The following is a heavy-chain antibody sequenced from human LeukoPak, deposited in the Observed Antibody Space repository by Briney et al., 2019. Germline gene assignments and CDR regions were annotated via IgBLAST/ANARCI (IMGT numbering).Heavy chain of an antibody. CDR3: ARAALRRGNYYYMAV. Sequence: ASVNVSCKASGYTFTNYAISWVRQAPGQGLEWMGWINPYNGNINYAQKFQGRVTMTTDTATSTAYMELRRVRSDDTAVYYCARAALRRGNYYYMAVWGEGTTVTVSS. D-gene: IGHD5-24*01. V-gene: IGHV1-18*01. CDR2: INPYNGNI. J-gene: IGHJ6*03. CDR1: GYTFTNYA.